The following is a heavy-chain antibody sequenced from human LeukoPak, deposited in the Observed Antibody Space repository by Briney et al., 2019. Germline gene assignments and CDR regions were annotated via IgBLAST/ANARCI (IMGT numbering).Heavy chain of an antibody. V-gene: IGHV4-34*01. CDR1: GGSFSGYY. D-gene: IGHD4-17*01. J-gene: IGHJ4*02. CDR3: ARGHTTADY. CDR2: VNHSGST. Sequence: SETLSLTCAVYGGSFSGYYWSWICQPPGKGLEWIGEVNHSGSTNYNPSLKSRVTISVDTSKNQFSLKLSSVTAADTAVYYCARGHTTADYWGQGTLVTVSS.